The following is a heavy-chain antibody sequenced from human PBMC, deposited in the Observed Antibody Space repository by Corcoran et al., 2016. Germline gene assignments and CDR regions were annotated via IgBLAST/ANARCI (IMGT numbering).Heavy chain of an antibody. CDR3: ARGRSSGSYGMDV. V-gene: IGHV1-18*01. Sequence: QVQLVQSGAEVKKPGASVKVSCKASGYTFTGYDISWVRQAPGQGLEWVGWISTYNGNTNYVEKLQGRVTMTTDTSTSTAYMELRSLRSDDTAVYYCARGRSSGSYGMDVWGQGTTVTVSS. CDR2: ISTYNGNT. CDR1: GYTFTGYD. D-gene: IGHD3-10*01. J-gene: IGHJ6*02.